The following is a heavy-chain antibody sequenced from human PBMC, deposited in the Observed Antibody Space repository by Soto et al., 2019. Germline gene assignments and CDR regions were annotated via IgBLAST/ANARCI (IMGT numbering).Heavy chain of an antibody. D-gene: IGHD1-26*01. CDR3: ARVGSFSGSYRPRGMDV. Sequence: GASVKVSCKASGGTFSSYAISWVRQAPGQGLEWMGGIIPIFGTANYAQKFQGRVTITADESTSTAYMELSSLRSEDTAVYYCARVGSFSGSYRPRGMDVWGQGTTVTVS. CDR2: IIPIFGTA. J-gene: IGHJ6*02. CDR1: GGTFSSYA. V-gene: IGHV1-69*13.